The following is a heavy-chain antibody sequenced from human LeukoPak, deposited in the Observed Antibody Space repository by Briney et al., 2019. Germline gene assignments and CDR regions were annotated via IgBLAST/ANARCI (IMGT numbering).Heavy chain of an antibody. D-gene: IGHD1-26*01. CDR1: IGSISSSKW. CDR3: AREGELLALDY. Sequence: SETLSLTCSVSIGSISSSKWWSWVRQSPVKGLEWIGRIYTSGSTNYNPSLKSRVTMSVDTSKNQFSLKLSSVTAADTAVYYCAREGELLALDYWGQGTLVTVSS. V-gene: IGHV4-4*02. CDR2: IYTSGST. J-gene: IGHJ4*02.